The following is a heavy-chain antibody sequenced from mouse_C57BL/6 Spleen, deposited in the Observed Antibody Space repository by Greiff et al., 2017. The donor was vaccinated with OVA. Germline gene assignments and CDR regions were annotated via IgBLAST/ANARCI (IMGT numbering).Heavy chain of an antibody. CDR3: ARFKGSSYEGYAMDY. CDR2: IDPSDSYI. CDR1: GYTFPSYW. J-gene: IGHJ4*01. Sequence: QVQLQQPGAELVKPGASVKLSCKASGYTFPSYWMHWVKQRPGQGLEWIGEIDPSDSYINYNQKFKVKSTLTVDKSSSTAYMQLSSLTAEDSAVYYCARFKGSSYEGYAMDYWGQGTAVTVSS. D-gene: IGHD1-1*01. V-gene: IGHV1-69*01.